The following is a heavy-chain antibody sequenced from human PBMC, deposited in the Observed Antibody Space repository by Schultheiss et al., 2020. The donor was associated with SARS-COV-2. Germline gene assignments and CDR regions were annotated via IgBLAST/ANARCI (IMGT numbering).Heavy chain of an antibody. CDR1: GGTFSSYA. CDR3: ARDRPPSMPAVVRSDYYFDY. CDR2: IIPIFGTA. V-gene: IGHV1-69*13. Sequence: SVKVSCKASGGTFSSYAISWVRQAPGQGLEWMGGIIPIFGTANYAQKFQGRVTITADESTSTAYMELSSLRAEDTALYFCARDRPPSMPAVVRSDYYFDYWCQVALVTVSS. J-gene: IGHJ4*02. D-gene: IGHD3-22*01.